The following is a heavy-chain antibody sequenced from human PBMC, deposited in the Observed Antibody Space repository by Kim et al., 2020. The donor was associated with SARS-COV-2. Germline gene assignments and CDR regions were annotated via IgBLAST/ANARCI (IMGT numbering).Heavy chain of an antibody. CDR1: GFTFSSYW. Sequence: GGSLRLSCAASGFTFSSYWMSWVRQAPGKGLEWVANIKQDGSEKYYVDSVKGRFTISRDNAKNSLYLQMNSLRAEDTAVYYCARGPIGIVLMVYAEDGFDYWGQGTLVTVSS. CDR2: IKQDGSEK. V-gene: IGHV3-7*01. J-gene: IGHJ4*02. CDR3: ARGPIGIVLMVYAEDGFDY. D-gene: IGHD2-8*01.